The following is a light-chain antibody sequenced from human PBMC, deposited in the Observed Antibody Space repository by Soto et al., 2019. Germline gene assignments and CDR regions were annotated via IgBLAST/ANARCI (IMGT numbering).Light chain of an antibody. CDR2: NDL. Sequence: QSALTQPPSASGTPGQRVPISCSASGPYIEVNAINWYQKVTGTAHRLLIYNDLQRPSGVPDRFSGSRSGTSASLVIVGLQSEYEADYYCAALDHRLQGWVFCGGTKLTVL. CDR3: AALDHRLQGWV. J-gene: IGLJ3*02. CDR1: GPYIEVNA. V-gene: IGLV1-44*01.